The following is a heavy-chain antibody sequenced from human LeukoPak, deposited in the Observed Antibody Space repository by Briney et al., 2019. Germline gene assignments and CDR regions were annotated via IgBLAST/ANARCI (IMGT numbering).Heavy chain of an antibody. CDR1: GGSISSSSYY. CDR2: IYYSGST. Sequence: SETLSLTCTVSGGSISSSSYYWGWIRQPPGKGLEWIGSIYYSGSTYYNPSLKSRVTISVDTSKNQFSLKLTSVAAADTAVYYCARRDYDILTGYFLDVRYWGQGTLVTVSS. J-gene: IGHJ4*02. V-gene: IGHV4-39*01. CDR3: ARRDYDILTGYFLDVRY. D-gene: IGHD3-9*01.